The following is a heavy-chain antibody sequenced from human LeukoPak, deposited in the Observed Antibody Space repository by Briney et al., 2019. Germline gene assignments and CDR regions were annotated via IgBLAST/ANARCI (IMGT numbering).Heavy chain of an antibody. Sequence: GGSLRLSCAASGFAFSSYAMSWVRQAPGKGLEWVSVMSGSGGSTYYADSVKGRFTISRDNSKNTLYLQMNSLRAEDTAVYYCAKAGCTSASCYVNCWGQGTLVTVSS. J-gene: IGHJ4*02. CDR2: MSGSGGST. V-gene: IGHV3-23*01. D-gene: IGHD2-2*01. CDR3: AKAGCTSASCYVNC. CDR1: GFAFSSYA.